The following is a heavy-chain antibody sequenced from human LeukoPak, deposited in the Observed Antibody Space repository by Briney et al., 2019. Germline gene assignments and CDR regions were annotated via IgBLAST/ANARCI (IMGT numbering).Heavy chain of an antibody. J-gene: IGHJ4*02. CDR2: ISSSGSPV. V-gene: IGHV3-11*04. Sequence: AGGSLRLCCATSGFTFSDYYMSWIRQAPGKGLEWVSYISSSGSPVYYADSVKGRFTISRDNAKNSLFLQMNSLRAEDTAVYYCARGTFLITFGGFIGWGQGTLVTVSS. CDR1: GFTFSDYY. CDR3: ARGTFLITFGGFIG. D-gene: IGHD3-16*02.